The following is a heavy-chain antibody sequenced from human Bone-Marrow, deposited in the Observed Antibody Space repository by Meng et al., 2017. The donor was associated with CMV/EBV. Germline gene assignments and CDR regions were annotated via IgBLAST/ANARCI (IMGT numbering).Heavy chain of an antibody. CDR2: IYYSGST. D-gene: IGHD4-17*01. V-gene: IGHV4-30-4*01. CDR1: GGSISSGDYY. Sequence: CTVSGGSISSGDYYWSWSRQPPGKGLEWIGYIYYSGSTYYNPSLKSRVTISVDTSKNQFSLKLSSVTAADTAVYYCASTTVTTLSFNYWGQGTLVTVSS. J-gene: IGHJ4*02. CDR3: ASTTVTTLSFNY.